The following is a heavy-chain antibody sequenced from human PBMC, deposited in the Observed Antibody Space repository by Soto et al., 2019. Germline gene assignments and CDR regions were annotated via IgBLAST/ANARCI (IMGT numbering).Heavy chain of an antibody. Sequence: QVQLVQSGAEVKKPGSSVKVSCKASGGTFSSYAISWVRQAPGQGLEWMGGIIPIFGTANYAQKFQGRVTITADESTSTAYMERSSLRSEDTAVYYCARARYLGYSNTYYFDYWGQGTLVTVSS. J-gene: IGHJ4*02. CDR3: ARARYLGYSNTYYFDY. V-gene: IGHV1-69*12. CDR1: GGTFSSYA. D-gene: IGHD6-13*01. CDR2: IIPIFGTA.